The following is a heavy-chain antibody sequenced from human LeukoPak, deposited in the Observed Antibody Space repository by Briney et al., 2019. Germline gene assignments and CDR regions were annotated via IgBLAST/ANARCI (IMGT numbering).Heavy chain of an antibody. CDR3: ARDPYGSGSYYNGY. J-gene: IGHJ4*02. D-gene: IGHD3-10*01. CDR2: ISWNSGSI. Sequence: PGGSLRLSCAASGFTFDDYAMHWVRQAPGKGLEWVSGISWNSGSIGYADSVKGRFTISRDNAKNSLYLQMNSLRAEDTAVYYCARDPYGSGSYYNGYWGQGTLVTVSS. V-gene: IGHV3-9*01. CDR1: GFTFDDYA.